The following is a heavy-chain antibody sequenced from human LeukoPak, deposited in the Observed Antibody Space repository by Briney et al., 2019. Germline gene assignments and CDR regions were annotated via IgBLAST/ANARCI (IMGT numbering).Heavy chain of an antibody. CDR1: VGSISSGNW. D-gene: IGHD2-2*02. V-gene: IGHV4-4*02. CDR2: IYHNGTH. Sequence: PSGTLSLTCAVSVGSISSGNWWTWVRQSPGKGLEWIGEIYHNGTHNYNPSLKCRVTISAGTFKNHFSLKLTSVTAADTAVYYCATAPILRGEGGEHYKYGMDVWGQGTTVIVSS. J-gene: IGHJ6*02. CDR3: ATAPILRGEGGEHYKYGMDV.